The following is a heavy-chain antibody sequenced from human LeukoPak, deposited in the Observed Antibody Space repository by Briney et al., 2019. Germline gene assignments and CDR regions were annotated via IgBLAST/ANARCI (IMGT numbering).Heavy chain of an antibody. CDR2: ISGGGGT. V-gene: IGHV3-23*01. Sequence: GGSLRLSCAASGFTFSSYAMSWVRQAPGKGLEWVSVISGGGGTDYAGSVKGRFTISRDNSKNTLYLQMNSLRAEDTAVYYCAKRGYCSSTSCYHYFDYWGQGTLVTVSS. CDR3: AKRGYCSSTSCYHYFDY. CDR1: GFTFSSYA. J-gene: IGHJ4*02. D-gene: IGHD2-2*01.